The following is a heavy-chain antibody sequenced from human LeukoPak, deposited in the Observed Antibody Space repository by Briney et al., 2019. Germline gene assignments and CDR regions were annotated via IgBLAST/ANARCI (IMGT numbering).Heavy chain of an antibody. CDR1: GFMFSSYG. CDR3: GKHDSASDY. CDR2: TQSDGYGK. Sequence: GGSLRLSCVTSGFMFSSYGMHWVRQAPGKGLEWVAFTQSDGYGKDYRDSVKGRFTISRDNSKNTLYLQMNFLRAEDTAPYYCGKHDSASDYWGQGTLVTVSS. J-gene: IGHJ4*02. V-gene: IGHV3-30*02. D-gene: IGHD1-26*01.